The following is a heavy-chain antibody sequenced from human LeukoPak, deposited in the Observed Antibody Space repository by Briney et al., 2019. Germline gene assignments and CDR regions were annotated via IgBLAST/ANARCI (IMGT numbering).Heavy chain of an antibody. J-gene: IGHJ4*02. Sequence: SETLSLTCVVSGDSISSSNWWSWVRQPPGKGLKWIGEIFPSGSTNYNPSLKSRVTISIDKSKNQFSLKVNSVTAADTAVYYCAKDLGYQLLHWGQGTLVTVSS. CDR3: AKDLGYQLLH. D-gene: IGHD2-2*01. CDR1: GDSISSSNW. CDR2: IFPSGST. V-gene: IGHV4-4*02.